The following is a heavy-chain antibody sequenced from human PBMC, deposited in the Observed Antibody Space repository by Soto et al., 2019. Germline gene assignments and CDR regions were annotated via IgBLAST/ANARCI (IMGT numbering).Heavy chain of an antibody. CDR1: GGSFSGYY. CDR2: INHSGST. V-gene: IGHV4-34*01. CDR3: ARVVMTYYYYYGMDV. D-gene: IGHD3-22*01. J-gene: IGHJ6*02. Sequence: PSETLSLTCAVYGGSFSGYYWSWIRQPPGKGLEWIGEINHSGSTNYNPSLKSRVTISVDTSKNQFSLKLGSVTAADTAVYYCARVVMTYYYYYGMDVWGQGTTVTVSS.